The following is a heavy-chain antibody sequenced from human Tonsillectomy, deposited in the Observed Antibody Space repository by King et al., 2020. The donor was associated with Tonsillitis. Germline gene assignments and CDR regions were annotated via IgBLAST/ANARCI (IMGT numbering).Heavy chain of an antibody. Sequence: VQLVESGGGVVQPGRSLRLSCAASGFTFSSYGMHWVRQAPGKGLEGVAVIAYDGSNKKYADPVKGRFTNSRDNSKNTRYLQMNSLRVGDTAVYYCAKKEGGFDYGGQGTRVTVSS. CDR1: GFTFSSYG. V-gene: IGHV3-30*18. CDR3: AKKEGGFDY. CDR2: IAYDGSNK. D-gene: IGHD2-15*01. J-gene: IGHJ4*02.